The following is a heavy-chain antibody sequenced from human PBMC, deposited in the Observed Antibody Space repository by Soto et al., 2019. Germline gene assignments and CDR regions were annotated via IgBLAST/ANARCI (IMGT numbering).Heavy chain of an antibody. J-gene: IGHJ4*02. V-gene: IGHV2-26*01. CDR2: IFSNDEK. CDR1: GFSLSNARMG. Sequence: QVTLKESGPVLVKPTETLTLTCTVSGFSLSNARMGVSWIRQPPGKALEWLAHIFSNDEKSYITSLKSRLTISKDTSKSQVVLTMTNMDPVDTATYYCARSYLAGFFDYWGQGTLVTVSS. D-gene: IGHD6-19*01. CDR3: ARSYLAGFFDY.